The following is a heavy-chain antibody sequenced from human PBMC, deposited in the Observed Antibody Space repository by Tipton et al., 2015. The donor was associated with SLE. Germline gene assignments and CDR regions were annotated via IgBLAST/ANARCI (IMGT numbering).Heavy chain of an antibody. CDR2: IRSKTYGGTT. V-gene: IGHV3-49*04. CDR1: GFTFDDYA. Sequence: SLRLSCTASGFTFDDYALSWVRQAPGKGLEWVGFIRSKTYGGTTEYAASVKGRFTISRDDSKSIAYLQMNSLKTEDTAVYYCTRDQDIVRMVYALFDFWGQGTLVTVSS. D-gene: IGHD2-8*01. J-gene: IGHJ4*02. CDR3: TRDQDIVRMVYALFDF.